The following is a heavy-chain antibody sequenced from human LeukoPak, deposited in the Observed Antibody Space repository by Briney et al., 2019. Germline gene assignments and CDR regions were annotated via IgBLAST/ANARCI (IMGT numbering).Heavy chain of an antibody. CDR3: ARDSRRFLEWLHDDY. V-gene: IGHV1-46*01. Sequence: ASVKVSCKASGYTFTSYYMHWVRQAPGQGLEWMGIINPSGGSTSYAQKFQGRVTMTRDTSTSTVYMELSSLRSEDTAVYYCARDSRRFLEWLHDDYWGQGTLVTVSS. CDR1: GYTFTSYY. J-gene: IGHJ4*02. CDR2: INPSGGST. D-gene: IGHD3-3*01.